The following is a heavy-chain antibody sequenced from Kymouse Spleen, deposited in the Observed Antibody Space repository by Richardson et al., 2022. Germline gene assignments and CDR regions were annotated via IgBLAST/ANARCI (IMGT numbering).Heavy chain of an antibody. D-gene: IGHD1-7*01. CDR3: ARGDNWNYGFDY. J-gene: IGHJ4*02. CDR2: IYYSGST. V-gene: IGHV4-59*01. Sequence: QVQLQESGPGLVKPSETLSLTCTVSGGSISSYYWSWIRQPPGKGLEWIGYIYYSGSTNYNPSLKSRVTISVDTSKNQFSLKLSSVTAADTAVYYCARGDNWNYGFDYWGQGTLVTVSS. CDR1: GGSISSYY.